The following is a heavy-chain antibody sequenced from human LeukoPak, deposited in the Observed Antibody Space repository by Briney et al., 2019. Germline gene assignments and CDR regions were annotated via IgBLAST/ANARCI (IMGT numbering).Heavy chain of an antibody. CDR1: GFTFSTYA. Sequence: PGGSLRLSCAASGFTFSTYATSWVRQAPGKGLEWVSAISGSGGSTYHADSVKGRFTISRDNSKNTLYLQMNSLRAEDTAVYYCAKMGVVAARPGTFDYWGQGTLVTVSS. J-gene: IGHJ4*02. V-gene: IGHV3-23*01. CDR3: AKMGVVAARPGTFDY. D-gene: IGHD6-6*01. CDR2: ISGSGGST.